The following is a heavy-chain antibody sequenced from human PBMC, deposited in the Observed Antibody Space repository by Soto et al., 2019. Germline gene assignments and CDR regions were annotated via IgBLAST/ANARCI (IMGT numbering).Heavy chain of an antibody. D-gene: IGHD4-17*01. CDR1: GESIRNYY. CDR2: IYYSGST. J-gene: IGHJ4*02. V-gene: IGHV4-59*01. Sequence: PSETLSLTCTVSGESIRNYYWSWIRQPPGKGLEWIGYIYYSGSTNYNPSLKSRVTISVDTSKNQFSLNLKSVTAADTAVYYCARGSYGDSYWGQGTLVTVSS. CDR3: ARGSYGDSY.